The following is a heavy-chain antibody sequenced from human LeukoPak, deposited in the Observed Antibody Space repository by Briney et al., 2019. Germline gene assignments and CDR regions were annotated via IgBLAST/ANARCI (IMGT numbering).Heavy chain of an antibody. CDR2: FDPEDGET. V-gene: IGHV1-24*01. J-gene: IGHJ4*02. Sequence: ASVKVSCKASGGTFSSYAISWVRQAPGKGLEWMGGFDPEDGETIYAQKFQGRVTMTEDTSTDTAYMELSSLRSEDTAVYYCATFKATPEFDYWGQGTLVTVSS. CDR3: ATFKATPEFDY. D-gene: IGHD1-26*01. CDR1: GGTFSSYA.